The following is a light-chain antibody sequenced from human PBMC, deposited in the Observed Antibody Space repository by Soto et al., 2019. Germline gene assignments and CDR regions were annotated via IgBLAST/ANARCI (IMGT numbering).Light chain of an antibody. V-gene: IGKV1-5*01. CDR1: HNIARW. CDR2: DAS. CDR3: QHLDSNWP. Sequence: DIQMTQSPSTLSASVGDRVSITCRASHNIARWLAWYQQKPGKAPRLLIYDASTLETGVPSRFSGSGSGTEFTLTISSLRPDDFATYFCQHLDSNWPFDQGTKVEI. J-gene: IGKJ1*01.